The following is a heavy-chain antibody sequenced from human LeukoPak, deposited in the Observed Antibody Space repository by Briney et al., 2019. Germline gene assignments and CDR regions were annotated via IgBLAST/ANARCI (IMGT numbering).Heavy chain of an antibody. CDR1: GGSISSGGYS. CDR3: ARDKGYYDSSGYHTAYYFDY. J-gene: IGHJ4*02. V-gene: IGHV4-30-4*07. Sequence: PSQTLTLTCAVSGGSISSGGYSWRWIRQPPGKGLEWHGYYYYCGSTYYNPYLKSRVTISVDTSKNQFSLKLSSVTAADTAVYYCARDKGYYDSSGYHTAYYFDYWGQGTLVTVSS. CDR2: YYYCGST. D-gene: IGHD3-22*01.